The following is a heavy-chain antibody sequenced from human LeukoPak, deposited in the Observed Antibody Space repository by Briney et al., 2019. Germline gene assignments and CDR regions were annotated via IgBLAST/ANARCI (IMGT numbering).Heavy chain of an antibody. D-gene: IGHD6-13*01. Sequence: GGSLRLSCAASGFSFDTYAMTWVRQAPGKGLEWVSAISGDGGSTYYAVSVKGRFTISRDNSKNTLYLQMDGLRAEDTAVYYCTLGSLYSSSWYGDYWGQGTLVTVSS. CDR1: GFSFDTYA. CDR2: ISGDGGST. J-gene: IGHJ4*02. V-gene: IGHV3-23*01. CDR3: TLGSLYSSSWYGDY.